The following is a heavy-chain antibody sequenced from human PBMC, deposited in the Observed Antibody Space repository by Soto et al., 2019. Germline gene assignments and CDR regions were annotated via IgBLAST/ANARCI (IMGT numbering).Heavy chain of an antibody. Sequence: QVHVQESGPGLVKPSETLSLTCSVSGGSMSKFYWSWIRKTAGKGLEWMGRVYATGTSDYNPSLRSRIAMSVDISKKTFSLRLRSVTAADIGVYYCVRDGSKTLRDCFDPWGQGILVTVSS. CDR3: VRDGSKTLRDCFDP. V-gene: IGHV4-4*07. CDR1: GGSMSKFY. J-gene: IGHJ5*02. D-gene: IGHD4-17*01. CDR2: VYATGTS.